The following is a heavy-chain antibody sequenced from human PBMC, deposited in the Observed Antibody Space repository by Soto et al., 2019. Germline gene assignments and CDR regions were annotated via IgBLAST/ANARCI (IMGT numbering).Heavy chain of an antibody. D-gene: IGHD3-3*01. CDR1: GGSFSGYY. Sequence: PSETLSLTCAVYGGSFSGYYWSWIRQPPGKGLEWIGEINHSGSTNYNPSLKSRVTISVDTSKNQFSLKLSSVTAADTAVYYCARVITIFPANWFDPWGQGTLVTVSS. J-gene: IGHJ5*02. CDR3: ARVITIFPANWFDP. CDR2: INHSGST. V-gene: IGHV4-34*01.